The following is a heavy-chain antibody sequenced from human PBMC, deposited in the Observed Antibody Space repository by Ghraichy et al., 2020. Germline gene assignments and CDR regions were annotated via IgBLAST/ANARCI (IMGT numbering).Heavy chain of an antibody. CDR2: ISSSGNII. CDR3: ARDGLYDSRGYYYPGTFDI. D-gene: IGHD3-22*01. CDR1: GFTFSDYY. J-gene: IGHJ3*02. Sequence: LTCAASGFTFSDYYMSWIRQAPGKGLEWISYISSSGNIIYYADSVKGRFTISRDNAKYSLYLLMNSLRAEDTAVYYCARDGLYDSRGYYYPGTFDIWGHATMVTVSS. V-gene: IGHV3-11*04.